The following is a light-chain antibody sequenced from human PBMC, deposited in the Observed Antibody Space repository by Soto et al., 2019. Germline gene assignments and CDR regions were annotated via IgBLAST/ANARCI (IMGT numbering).Light chain of an antibody. J-gene: IGLJ1*01. CDR2: EGS. CDR1: SSDVGSYNL. V-gene: IGLV2-23*01. Sequence: QSALTQPASVSGSPGQSITISCTGTSSDVGSYNLVSWYQQHPGKAPKLMIYEGSKRPSGVSNRFSASKSGNMASLTISGLQAEDEADYSCCSYAGSFVFGTGTKLTVL. CDR3: CSYAGSFV.